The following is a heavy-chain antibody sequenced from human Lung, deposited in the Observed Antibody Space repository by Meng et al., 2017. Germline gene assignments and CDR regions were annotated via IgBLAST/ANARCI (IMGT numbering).Heavy chain of an antibody. Sequence: QAQLVQSGAEVKKPGAAVKVSCKASGYTFIDYYMHWGRQAPGQGLGWMGRINPNSGGADYAQKFQGRVTMTRDKSISTAYMELTRLRSDDTAVYYCAREQQWLVQDFDSWGQGTLVTVSS. J-gene: IGHJ4*02. CDR1: GYTFIDYY. CDR2: INPNSGGA. D-gene: IGHD6-19*01. CDR3: AREQQWLVQDFDS. V-gene: IGHV1-2*06.